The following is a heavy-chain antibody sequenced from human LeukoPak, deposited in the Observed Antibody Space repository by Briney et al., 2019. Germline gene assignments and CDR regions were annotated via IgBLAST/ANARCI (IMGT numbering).Heavy chain of an antibody. CDR2: ISSGGST. V-gene: IGHV3-53*01. CDR3: ARVKSLGYYFDY. CDR1: GFTVSNNY. J-gene: IGHJ4*02. Sequence: AGSLRLSCAASGFTVSNNYMSWVRQAPGKGLEWVSVISSGGSTYYADSVKGRFTISRDNSKNTLYLQMNSLRDEDTAVYYCARVKSLGYYFDYWGQGTLVTVSS. D-gene: IGHD6-19*01.